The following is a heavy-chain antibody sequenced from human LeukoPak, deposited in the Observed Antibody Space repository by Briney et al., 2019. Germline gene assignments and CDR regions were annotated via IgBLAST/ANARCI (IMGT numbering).Heavy chain of an antibody. Sequence: GGSLRLSCAASGITLRSYAMSWVRQAPGKGLEWVSGISDSGGGTYYADSVKGRFTISRDNSKNTVYLQMNSLRAEDTAVYYCAKSPGFGVVNFDYWGQGTLVTVSS. CDR1: GITLRSYA. CDR2: ISDSGGGT. V-gene: IGHV3-23*01. CDR3: AKSPGFGVVNFDY. D-gene: IGHD3-3*01. J-gene: IGHJ4*02.